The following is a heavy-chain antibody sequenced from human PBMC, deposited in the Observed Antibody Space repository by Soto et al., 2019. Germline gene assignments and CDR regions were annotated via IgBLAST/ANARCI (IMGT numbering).Heavy chain of an antibody. CDR3: AGYKVVTAPHYYYGMDV. J-gene: IGHJ6*02. Sequence: SETLSLTCTVSGGSISSGGYYWSWIRQHPGKGLEWIGYIYYSGSTYYNPSLKSRVTISVDTSKNQFSLKLSSVTAADTAVYYCAGYKVVTAPHYYYGMDVWVQGTTVSVSS. D-gene: IGHD2-21*02. CDR2: IYYSGST. CDR1: GGSISSGGYY. V-gene: IGHV4-31*03.